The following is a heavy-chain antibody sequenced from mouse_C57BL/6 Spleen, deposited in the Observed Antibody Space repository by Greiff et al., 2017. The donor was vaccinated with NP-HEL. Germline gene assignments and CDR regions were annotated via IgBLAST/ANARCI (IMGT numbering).Heavy chain of an antibody. V-gene: IGHV1-54*01. D-gene: IGHD2-5*01. CDR3: AIYSNYEGFAY. CDR1: GYAFTNYL. CDR2: INPGSGGT. Sequence: VQLQQSGAELVRPGTSVKVSCKASGYAFTNYLIEWVKQRPGQGLEWIGVINPGSGGTNYNEKFKGKATLTADKSSSTAYMQLSSLTSEDSAVYFCAIYSNYEGFAYWGQGTLVTVSA. J-gene: IGHJ3*01.